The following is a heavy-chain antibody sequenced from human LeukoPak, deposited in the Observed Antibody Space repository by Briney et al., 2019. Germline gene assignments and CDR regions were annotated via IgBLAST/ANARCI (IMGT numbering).Heavy chain of an antibody. Sequence: SETLSLTCTVSGGSISSGDYYWSWIRQPPGKGLEWIGYIYYSGSTYYNPSLKSRVTISVDTSKNQFSLKLSSVTAADTAVYYCARAYGTAMKFDYWGQGTLVTVSS. CDR1: GGSISSGDYY. V-gene: IGHV4-30-4*01. J-gene: IGHJ4*02. CDR3: ARAYGTAMKFDY. CDR2: IYYSGST. D-gene: IGHD5-18*01.